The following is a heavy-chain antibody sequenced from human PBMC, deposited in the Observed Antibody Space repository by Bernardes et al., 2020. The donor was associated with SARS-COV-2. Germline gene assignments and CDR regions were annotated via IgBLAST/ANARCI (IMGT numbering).Heavy chain of an antibody. CDR3: ATVPPFISGWYLSVHPNWFDP. CDR2: FDPEDGET. J-gene: IGHJ5*02. D-gene: IGHD6-19*01. CDR1: GYTLTEFS. Sequence: SVKVSCKVSGYTLTEFSMHWVRHAPVKGLEWMGGFDPEDGETIYAQKFQGRVTMTEDTSTDTAYMELSSLRSEDTAVYYCATVPPFISGWYLSVHPNWFDPWGQGTLVTVSS. V-gene: IGHV1-24*01.